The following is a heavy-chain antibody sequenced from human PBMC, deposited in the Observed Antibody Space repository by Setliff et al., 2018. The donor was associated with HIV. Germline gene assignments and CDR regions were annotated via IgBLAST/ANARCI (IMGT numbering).Heavy chain of an antibody. D-gene: IGHD6-13*01. CDR3: ARHPRGSIAAAASSFDY. CDR2: IYYSGNT. V-gene: IGHV4-39*01. J-gene: IGHJ4*03. Sequence: PSETLSLTCSVSGDSISDTTYYWGWIRQRTGKGLEWIGNIYYSGNTYYNPSLKSRVTISVAMSKNQFSLKLSSVTAADTAVYYCARHPRGSIAAAASSFDYWGQGTMVTVSS. CDR1: GDSISDTTYY.